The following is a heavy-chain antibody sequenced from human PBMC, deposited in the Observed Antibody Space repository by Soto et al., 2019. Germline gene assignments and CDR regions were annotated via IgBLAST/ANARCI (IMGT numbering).Heavy chain of an antibody. CDR1: GYSFTSYW. D-gene: IGHD5-18*01. CDR3: ARIQRWIQFPNLFDY. CDR2: IYPGDSDT. Sequence: RGESLKISCKGSGYSFTSYWIGWVRQMPGKGLEWMGIIYPGDSDTRYSPSFQGQVTISADKSISTAYLQWSSPKASDTAMYYCARIQRWIQFPNLFDYWGQGTLVTVS. V-gene: IGHV5-51*01. J-gene: IGHJ4*02.